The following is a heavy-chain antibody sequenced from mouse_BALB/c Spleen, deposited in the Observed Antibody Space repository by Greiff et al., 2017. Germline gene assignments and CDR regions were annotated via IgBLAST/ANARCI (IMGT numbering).Heavy chain of an antibody. CDR2: IWAGGST. Sequence: QVQLQQSGPGLVAPSQSLSITCTVSGFSLTSYGVHWVRQPPGKGLEWLGVIWAGGSTNYNSALMSRLSISKDNSKSQVFLKMNSLQTDDTAMYYCAREGYGNYPWFAYWGQGTLVTVSA. CDR1: GFSLTSYG. CDR3: AREGYGNYPWFAY. J-gene: IGHJ3*01. D-gene: IGHD2-10*02. V-gene: IGHV2-9*02.